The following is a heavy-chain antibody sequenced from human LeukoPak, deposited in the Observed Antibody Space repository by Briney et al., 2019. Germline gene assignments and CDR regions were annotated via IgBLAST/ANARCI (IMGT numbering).Heavy chain of an antibody. Sequence: PGGSLRLSCAASGFTFSSYEMNWVRQAPGKGLEWVSYISSSGSTIYYADSVKGRFTISRDNAKNSLYLQMNSLRTEDTAVYYCARDPRLRLKRSGWFDPWGQGTLVTVSS. CDR2: ISSSGSTI. V-gene: IGHV3-48*03. CDR1: GFTFSSYE. D-gene: IGHD4-17*01. CDR3: ARDPRLRLKRSGWFDP. J-gene: IGHJ5*02.